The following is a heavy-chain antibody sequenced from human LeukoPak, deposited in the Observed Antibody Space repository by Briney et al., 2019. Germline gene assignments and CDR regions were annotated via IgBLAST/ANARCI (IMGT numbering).Heavy chain of an antibody. D-gene: IGHD1-26*01. CDR3: ARAGDSGSYFRLFDY. V-gene: IGHV4-59*01. CDR2: IYYSGST. J-gene: IGHJ4*02. Sequence: SETLSLTCTVSGGSISSYYWSWIRQPPGKGLEWIGYIYYSGSTNYNPSLKSRITISVDTSKNQFSLILNSVTAADTAVYYCARAGDSGSYFRLFDYWGQGTLVTVSS. CDR1: GGSISSYY.